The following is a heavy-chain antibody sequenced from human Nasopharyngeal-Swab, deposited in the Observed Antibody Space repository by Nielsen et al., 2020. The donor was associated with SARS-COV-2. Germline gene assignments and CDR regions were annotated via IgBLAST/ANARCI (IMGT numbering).Heavy chain of an antibody. CDR3: ARVASSIRWYFDY. J-gene: IGHJ4*02. D-gene: IGHD6-13*01. V-gene: IGHV4-31*03. CDR1: GGSISSGGYY. Sequence: SETLSLTCTVSGGSISSGGYYWSWIRQHPGKGLEWIGYIYYSGSTYCNPSLKSRVTISVDTSKNQFSLKVSSVTAADTAVYYCARVASSIRWYFDYWGQGTLVTVSS. CDR2: IYYSGST.